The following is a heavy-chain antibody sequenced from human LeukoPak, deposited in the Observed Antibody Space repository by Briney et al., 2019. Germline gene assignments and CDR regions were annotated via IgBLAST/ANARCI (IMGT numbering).Heavy chain of an antibody. Sequence: PGGSLRLSCAASGFIFDDYAMSWVRHAPGKGLEWVSRISWNGGSTVYADSVKGRFTISRDNAKNSLYLQMNSLGAEDTAVYYCAREGGYTSGHLDHWGQGTPVTVSS. J-gene: IGHJ4*02. V-gene: IGHV3-20*04. D-gene: IGHD6-19*01. CDR3: AREGGYTSGHLDH. CDR2: ISWNGGST. CDR1: GFIFDDYA.